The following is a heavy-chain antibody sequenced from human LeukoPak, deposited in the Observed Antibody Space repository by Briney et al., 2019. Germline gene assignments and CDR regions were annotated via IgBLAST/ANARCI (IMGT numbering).Heavy chain of an antibody. CDR1: GFTFSGFA. V-gene: IGHV3-23*01. CDR3: AELGITMIRGV. CDR2: ISRSGEST. Sequence: PGGTLRLSCAASGFTFSGFAMSWIRQAPGKGLEWVSSISRSGESTFYADSVKGRFTISRDNAKNSLYLQMNSLRAEDTAVYYCAELGITMIRGVWGKGTTVTISS. J-gene: IGHJ6*04. D-gene: IGHD3-22*01.